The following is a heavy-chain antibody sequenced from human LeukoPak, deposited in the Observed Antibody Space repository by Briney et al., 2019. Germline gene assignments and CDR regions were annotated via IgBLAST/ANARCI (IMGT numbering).Heavy chain of an antibody. D-gene: IGHD6-19*01. Sequence: GGSLRLSCVASEFTFSSHAMNWVRQAPGKGLEWVSSISGGGESTYYADSVKGRFTVSRDNSKNTLYLQINSLRGEDTAVYYCAKGKYSSGGVPDYWGQGTLVTVSP. CDR2: ISGGGEST. CDR3: AKGKYSSGGVPDY. V-gene: IGHV3-23*01. J-gene: IGHJ4*02. CDR1: EFTFSSHA.